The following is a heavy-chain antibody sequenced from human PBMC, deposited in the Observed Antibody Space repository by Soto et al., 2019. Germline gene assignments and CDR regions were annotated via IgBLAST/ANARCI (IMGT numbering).Heavy chain of an antibody. CDR2: IYYSGST. D-gene: IGHD6-6*01. CDR3: ARHEVAARRYGMDV. Sequence: SETLSLTCTVSGGPISSSSYYWGWIRQPPGKGLEWIGSIYYSGSTYYNPSLKSRVTISVDTSKNQFSLKLSSVTAADTAVYYCARHEVAARRYGMDVWGQGTTVTVS. CDR1: GGPISSSSYY. J-gene: IGHJ6*02. V-gene: IGHV4-39*01.